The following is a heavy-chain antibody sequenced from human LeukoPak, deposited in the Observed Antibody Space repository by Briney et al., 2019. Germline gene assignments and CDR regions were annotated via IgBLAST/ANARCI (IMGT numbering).Heavy chain of an antibody. CDR3: ASAAAPPFNWFDP. V-gene: IGHV1-69*13. J-gene: IGHJ5*02. CDR1: GYTFTSYY. Sequence: ASVKVSCKASGYTFTSYYMHWVRQAPGQGLEWMGGIIPIFGTANYAQKFQGRVTITADESTSTAYMELSSLRSEDTAVYYCASAAAPPFNWFDPWGQGTLVTVSS. D-gene: IGHD6-13*01. CDR2: IIPIFGTA.